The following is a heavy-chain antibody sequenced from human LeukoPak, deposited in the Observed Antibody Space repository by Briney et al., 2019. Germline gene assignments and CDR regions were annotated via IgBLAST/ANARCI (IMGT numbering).Heavy chain of an antibody. CDR2: IIPILGIA. CDR1: GYTFTSYY. CDR3: AREIVGATGSYYYGMDV. J-gene: IGHJ6*02. V-gene: IGHV1-69*04. D-gene: IGHD1-26*01. Sequence: ASVKVSCKASGYTFTSYYIHWVRQAPGQGLEWMGRIIPILGIANYAQKFQGRVTITADKSTSTAYMELSSLRSEDTAVYYCAREIVGATGSYYYGMDVWGQGTTVTVSS.